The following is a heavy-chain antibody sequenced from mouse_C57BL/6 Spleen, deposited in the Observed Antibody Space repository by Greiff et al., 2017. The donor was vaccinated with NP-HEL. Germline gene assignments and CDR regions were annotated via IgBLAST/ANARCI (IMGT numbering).Heavy chain of an antibody. CDR1: GYAFSSSW. D-gene: IGHD3-2*02. V-gene: IGHV1-82*01. CDR3: ARAAQALFAY. J-gene: IGHJ3*01. Sequence: VHLVESGPELVKPGASVKISCTASGYAFSSSWLNWVMQRLGRGLEWIGRIYPGDGDTNYNGKFKGNAILTADKSSSTAYMQLSSLTSEDSAVYFCARAAQALFAYWGQGTLVTVSA. CDR2: IYPGDGDT.